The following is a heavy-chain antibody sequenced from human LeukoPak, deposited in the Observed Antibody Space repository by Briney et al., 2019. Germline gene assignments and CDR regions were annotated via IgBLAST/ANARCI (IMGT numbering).Heavy chain of an antibody. CDR3: ATSLRFLEWLPRGNWFDP. D-gene: IGHD3-3*01. CDR1: GGTFSSYT. J-gene: IGHJ5*02. Sequence: GASVKVSCKASGGTFSSYTISWVRQAPGQGLEWMGRIVPILGIANYAQKFQGRVTMTEDTSTDTAYMELSSLRSEDTAVYYCATSLRFLEWLPRGNWFDPWGQGTLVTVSS. V-gene: IGHV1-69*02. CDR2: IVPILGIA.